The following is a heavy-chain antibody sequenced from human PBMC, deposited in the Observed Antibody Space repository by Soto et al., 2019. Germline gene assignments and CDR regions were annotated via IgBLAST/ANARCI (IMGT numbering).Heavy chain of an antibody. V-gene: IGHV3-23*01. CDR3: ARETIFGVVNPSYYYYYMDV. CDR1: GFTFSSYA. D-gene: IGHD3-3*01. CDR2: ISGSGGST. Sequence: GSLRLSCAASGFTFSSYAVSWVRQAPGKGLEWVSAISGSGGSTYYADSVKGRFTISRDNSKNTLYLQMNSLRAEATAVYYCARETIFGVVNPSYYYYYMDVWGKGTTVTVSS. J-gene: IGHJ6*03.